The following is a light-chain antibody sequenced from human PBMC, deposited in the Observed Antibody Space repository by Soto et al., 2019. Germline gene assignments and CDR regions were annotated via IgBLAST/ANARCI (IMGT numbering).Light chain of an antibody. V-gene: IGKV1-5*01. CDR1: QRINSW. J-gene: IGKJ2*01. CDR3: QQYYSYSFT. Sequence: DIQMTQSPSTLSASVGDRVTITCRASQRINSWLAWYQQKPGKAPKLLIFDASTLQSGVPSRFSGSGSGREFTLTISSLQPDDFATYYCQQYYSYSFTFGQGTKVDIK. CDR2: DAS.